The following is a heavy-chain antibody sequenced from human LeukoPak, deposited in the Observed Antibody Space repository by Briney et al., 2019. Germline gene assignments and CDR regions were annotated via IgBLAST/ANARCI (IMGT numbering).Heavy chain of an antibody. Sequence: SETLSLTCTVSGSSMSSQYWSWIRQPPGKGLEWIGFIYYSGSTRYNPSLQSRVTISADTSQNHFSLKLTSVTAADAAVYYCARLLDNDSSGNPDTFDMWGQGTMVTVSS. J-gene: IGHJ3*02. CDR2: IYYSGST. CDR3: ARLLDNDSSGNPDTFDM. D-gene: IGHD3-22*01. CDR1: GSSMSSQY. V-gene: IGHV4-59*11.